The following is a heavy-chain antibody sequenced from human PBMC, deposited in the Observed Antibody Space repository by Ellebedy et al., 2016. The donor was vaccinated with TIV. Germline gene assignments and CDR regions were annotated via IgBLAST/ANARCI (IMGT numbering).Heavy chain of an antibody. J-gene: IGHJ5*02. D-gene: IGHD2-15*01. Sequence: GESLKISCAASGFTFSSYEMNWVRQAPGKGLEWISYIGTSGSTIYYADSVKGRFTISRDNAKNSLYLQMNSLRAEDTAVYYCARRSGGSPNWFDPWGQGTLVTVSS. CDR1: GFTFSSYE. CDR2: IGTSGSTI. V-gene: IGHV3-48*03. CDR3: ARRSGGSPNWFDP.